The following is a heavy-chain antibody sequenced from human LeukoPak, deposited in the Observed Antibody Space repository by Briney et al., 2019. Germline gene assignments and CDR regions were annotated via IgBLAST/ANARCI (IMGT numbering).Heavy chain of an antibody. D-gene: IGHD3-22*01. J-gene: IGHJ4*02. CDR1: GESSFSSYY. V-gene: IGHV4-34*01. CDR2: INHSGYT. CDR3: SRQVVGNDY. Sequence: SETLSLTCAVYGESSFSSYYWSWIRQTPGGALEWIGEINHSGYTNYNPSLKSRVTLSIDTSKTQFSLRLNSVTAADTAVYYCSRQVVGNDYWGQGTLVTVSS.